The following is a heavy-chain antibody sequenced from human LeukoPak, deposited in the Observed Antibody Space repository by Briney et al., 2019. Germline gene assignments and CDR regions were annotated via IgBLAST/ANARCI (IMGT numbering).Heavy chain of an antibody. CDR1: GFTFSSYA. CDR3: AKGGLVHRFDP. J-gene: IGHJ5*02. CDR2: ISGSGDNT. Sequence: EAGGSLRLSCAASGFTFSSYAMSWVRQAPGKGLEWVSGISGSGDNTYYADSVKGRFTISRDNSNNTLYLQMNSLRADDTAVYYCAKGGLVHRFDPWGQGTLVTVSS. V-gene: IGHV3-23*01.